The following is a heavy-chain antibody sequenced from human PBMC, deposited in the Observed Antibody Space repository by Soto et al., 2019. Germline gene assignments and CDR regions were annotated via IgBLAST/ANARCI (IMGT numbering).Heavy chain of an antibody. CDR1: GYTSTSYA. CDR2: INAGNGTA. V-gene: IGHV1-3*01. CDR3: ARSSSSRTYYYYYYGMDV. Sequence: ASVKVSCKASGYTSTSYAMHLVRQAPGQRLEWMGWINAGNGTANYAQKFQGRVTITADESTSTAYMELSSLRSEDTAVYYCARSSSSRTYYYYYYGMDVWGQGTTVTVSS. D-gene: IGHD6-13*01. J-gene: IGHJ6*02.